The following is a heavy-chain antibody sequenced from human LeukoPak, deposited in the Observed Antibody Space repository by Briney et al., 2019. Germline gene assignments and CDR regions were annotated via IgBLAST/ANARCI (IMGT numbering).Heavy chain of an antibody. V-gene: IGHV3-33*08. D-gene: IGHD2-8*01. CDR2: LWYDGRNK. CDR1: GFTFSDHY. J-gene: IGHJ4*02. CDR3: ARGLMTPNTYCDL. Sequence: GGSLRLSCATSGFTFSDHYMDWVRQAPGKGLEWVSGLWYDGRNKAYADSVKGRFTISRGNSENMLYLQMNSLRDEDTAVYYCARGLMTPNTYCDLWGQGTLVTVSS.